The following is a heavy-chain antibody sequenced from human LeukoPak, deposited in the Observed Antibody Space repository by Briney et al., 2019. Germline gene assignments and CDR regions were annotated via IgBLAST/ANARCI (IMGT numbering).Heavy chain of an antibody. CDR1: GFTFSSYS. CDR3: AREAVEVPYYFDY. CDR2: ISSSSSYI. J-gene: IGHJ4*02. V-gene: IGHV3-21*04. Sequence: GSLRLSCAASGFTFSSYSMNWVRQAPGKGLEWVSSISSSSSYIYYADSVKGRFTISRDNAKNSLYLQMNSLRAEDTAVYYCAREAVEVPYYFDYWGQGTLVTVSS. D-gene: IGHD6-19*01.